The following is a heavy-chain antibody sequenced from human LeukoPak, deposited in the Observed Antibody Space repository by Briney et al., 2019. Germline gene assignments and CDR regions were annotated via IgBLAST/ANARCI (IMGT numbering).Heavy chain of an antibody. D-gene: IGHD3-3*01. CDR2: IRAKAYGGTA. CDR3: TRGSGRFEY. V-gene: IGHV3-49*04. J-gene: IGHJ4*02. Sequence: GGSLRLSCSTSGFNLGDFPMAWVRQAPGKGLEWVGYIRAKAYGGTAEYGPSVKGRFFVSRDDAKGIAYLQMNSLKSEDTAVYYCTRGSGRFEYWGQGKLGSVSS. CDR1: GFNLGDFP.